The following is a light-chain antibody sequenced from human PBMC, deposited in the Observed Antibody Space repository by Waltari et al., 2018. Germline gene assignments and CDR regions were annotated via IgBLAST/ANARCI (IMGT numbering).Light chain of an antibody. CDR1: QGISSY. J-gene: IGKJ4*01. CDR2: AAS. Sequence: DIQLTQSPSFLSASVGDRVTITCRASQGISSYLVWYQQKPGKAPKVLISAASTLQTGVPSRFSGSGSGTEFTLTISSLQPEDFATYYCQQVNGYPLTFGGGTKVEFK. V-gene: IGKV1-9*01. CDR3: QQVNGYPLT.